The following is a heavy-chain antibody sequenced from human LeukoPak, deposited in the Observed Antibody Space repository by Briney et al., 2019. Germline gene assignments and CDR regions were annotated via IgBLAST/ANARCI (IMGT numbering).Heavy chain of an antibody. CDR2: MNPNSGNT. J-gene: IGHJ4*02. CDR1: GYTFTSYD. Sequence: ASVKVSCKASGYTFTSYDINWVRQATGQGLEWMGWMNPNSGNTGYAQKFQGRVTMTRNTSISTAYMELSSLRSEDTAVYYCARELRDSSGYYRSFGFGYWGQGTLVTVSS. D-gene: IGHD3-22*01. CDR3: ARELRDSSGYYRSFGFGY. V-gene: IGHV1-8*01.